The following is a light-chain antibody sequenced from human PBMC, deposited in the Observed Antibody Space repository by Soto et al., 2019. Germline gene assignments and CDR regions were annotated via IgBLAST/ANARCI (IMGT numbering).Light chain of an antibody. CDR3: QQLNIDSYPIT. V-gene: IGKV1-9*01. CDR2: AAS. Sequence: IQLTQSPSSLSASIGDRVTITCRASQGISSFLAWYQQKPGKAPKLLIYAASTLQSGIPSRFSGSGSGTDFTLTISSLQPEDNATYYCQQLNIDSYPITFGQGTRLEIK. J-gene: IGKJ5*01. CDR1: QGISSF.